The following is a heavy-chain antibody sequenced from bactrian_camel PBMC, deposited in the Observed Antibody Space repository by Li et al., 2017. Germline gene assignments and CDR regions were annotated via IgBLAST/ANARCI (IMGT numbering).Heavy chain of an antibody. D-gene: IGHD5*01. Sequence: QLVESGGGSVQAGETLRLSCTASDSGFTFDDSDMAWYRQAPGKGLEWVSAINSGGGSTCYTGSVKGRFTVSRDNAKNMLYLQMTSLKPEDTAVYYCVACPTGWDLDFEYWGQGTQVTVS. J-gene: IGHJ4*01. V-gene: IGHV3S40*01. CDR3: VACPTGWDLDFEY. CDR1: DSGFTFDDSD. CDR2: INSGGGST.